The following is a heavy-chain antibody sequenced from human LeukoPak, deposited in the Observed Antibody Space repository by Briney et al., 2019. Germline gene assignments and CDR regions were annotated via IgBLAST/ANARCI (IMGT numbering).Heavy chain of an antibody. CDR3: AREPTRGYYYYMDV. D-gene: IGHD1-1*01. V-gene: IGHV3-21*01. CDR2: ISSSSSYI. CDR1: GFTFSSYS. J-gene: IGHJ6*03. Sequence: PGGSLRLSCAASGFTFSSYSMNWVRQAPGKGLEWVSSISSSSSYIYYADSVKGRFTISRDNAKNSLYLQMNSLRAEDTAVYYCAREPTRGYYYYMDVWGKGTTVTVSS.